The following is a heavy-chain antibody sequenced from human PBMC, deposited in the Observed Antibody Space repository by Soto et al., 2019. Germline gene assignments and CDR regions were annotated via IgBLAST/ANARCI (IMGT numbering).Heavy chain of an antibody. J-gene: IGHJ3*02. CDR1: GYTFTSCA. D-gene: IGHD6-6*01. V-gene: IGHV1-3*01. Sequence: VKVSCKASGYTFTSCAMHWVRQAPGQRLEWMGWINAGNGNTKYSQKFQGRVTITRDTSASTAYMELSSLRSEDTAVYYCAILVAIAARRGGKAFDIWGQGTMVTVSS. CDR3: AILVAIAARRGGKAFDI. CDR2: INAGNGNT.